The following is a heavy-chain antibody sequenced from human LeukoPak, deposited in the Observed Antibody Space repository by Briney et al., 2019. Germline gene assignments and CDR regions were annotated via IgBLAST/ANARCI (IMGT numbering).Heavy chain of an antibody. V-gene: IGHV3-30*04. CDR3: ARSVGGDSSSWYSYFDY. CDR2: ISYDGSNK. Sequence: PGRSLRLSCAASGFTFSSYAMHWVRQAPGKGLEWVAVISYDGSNKYYADSVKGRFTISRDNSKHTLYLQINTLRAEDTAVYYCARSVGGDSSSWYSYFDYWGQGTLVTVSS. CDR1: GFTFSSYA. J-gene: IGHJ4*02. D-gene: IGHD6-13*01.